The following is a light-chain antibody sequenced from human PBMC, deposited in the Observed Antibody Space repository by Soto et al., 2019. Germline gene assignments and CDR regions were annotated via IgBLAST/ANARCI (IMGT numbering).Light chain of an antibody. CDR2: QVS. J-gene: IGLJ2*01. CDR3: SSYAGDNNL. CDR1: SSDVRDYNY. V-gene: IGLV2-8*01. Sequence: QSALTQPPSASGSPGQSVTISCTGTSSDVRDYNYVSWYQQHPGRAPKLMIYQVSKRPSGVPDRFSGSKSGNTASLTVSGLQAEDEADYYCSSYAGDNNLFGGGTKLTVL.